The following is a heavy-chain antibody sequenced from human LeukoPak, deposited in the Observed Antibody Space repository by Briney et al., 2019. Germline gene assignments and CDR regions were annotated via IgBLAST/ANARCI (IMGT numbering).Heavy chain of an antibody. V-gene: IGHV4-59*12. CDR2: IYYSGST. CDR3: ARDTSSGFGWFDP. D-gene: IGHD6-19*01. Sequence: SETLSLTCTVSGGSISSYYWSWIRQPPGKGLEWIGYIYYSGSTNYNPSLKSRVTISVDTSKNQFSLKLSSVTAADTAVYYCARDTSSGFGWFDPWGQGTLVTVSS. CDR1: GGSISSYY. J-gene: IGHJ5*02.